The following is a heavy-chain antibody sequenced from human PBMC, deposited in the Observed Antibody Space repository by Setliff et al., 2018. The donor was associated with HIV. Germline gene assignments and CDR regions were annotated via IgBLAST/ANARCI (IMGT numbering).Heavy chain of an antibody. V-gene: IGHV4-34*12. CDR2: IIHSRNT. D-gene: IGHD6-19*01. J-gene: IGHJ4*02. CDR3: ARRSGWFYDY. Sequence: GSLRLSCAASGFTFSDYYMGWIRQPPGKGLEWIGEIIHSRNTNYNPSLKSRVTVSVDTSKNQFSLKLSSVTAADTAVYYCARRSGWFYDYWGQGTLVTVSS. CDR1: GFTFSDYY.